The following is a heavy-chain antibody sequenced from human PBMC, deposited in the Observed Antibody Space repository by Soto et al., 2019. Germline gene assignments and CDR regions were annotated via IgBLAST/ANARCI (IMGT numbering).Heavy chain of an antibody. Sequence: GGSLRLSCAASGFSFSNTWMHWVRQAPGKGLVWVSHVNSDGSNTNYADFVKGRFTVSRDDARNTVYLQMNSLRADDTAVYYCAKDWSSGLDVWGQGTTVTVSS. D-gene: IGHD3-9*01. CDR2: VNSDGSNT. V-gene: IGHV3-74*01. CDR3: AKDWSSGLDV. CDR1: GFSFSNTW. J-gene: IGHJ6*02.